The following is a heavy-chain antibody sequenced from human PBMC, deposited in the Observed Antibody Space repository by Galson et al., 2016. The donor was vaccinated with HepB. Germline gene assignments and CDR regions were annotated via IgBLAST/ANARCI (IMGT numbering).Heavy chain of an antibody. V-gene: IGHV3-23*01. D-gene: IGHD6-19*01. CDR3: ARASVAGTWWFDS. CDR2: ISGNGDSR. J-gene: IGHJ5*01. Sequence: SLRLSCAASEFTFSSYVMSWVRQAPGKGLEWVSAISGNGDSRYYADSVKGRFTISRDNSKNTLYLQMNSLRDDDTAVYYCARASVAGTWWFDSWGQGTLVTVSS. CDR1: EFTFSSYV.